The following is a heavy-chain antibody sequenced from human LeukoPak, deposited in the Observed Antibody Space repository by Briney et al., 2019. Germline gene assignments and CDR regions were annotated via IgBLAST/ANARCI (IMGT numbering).Heavy chain of an antibody. J-gene: IGHJ4*02. CDR3: AKAFEYYYDSSGVYYLDY. D-gene: IGHD3-22*01. V-gene: IGHV3-9*01. CDR1: GFTFDDYA. Sequence: GRSLRLSCAASGFTFDDYAMHWVRQAPGKGLEWVSGISWNSGSIGYADSVKGRFTISRDNAKNSLYLQMNSLRAEDTALYYCAKAFEYYYDSSGVYYLDYWGQGTLVTVSS. CDR2: ISWNSGSI.